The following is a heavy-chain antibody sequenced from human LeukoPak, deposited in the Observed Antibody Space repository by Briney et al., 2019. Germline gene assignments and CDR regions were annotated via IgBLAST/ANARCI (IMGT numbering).Heavy chain of an antibody. J-gene: IGHJ4*02. V-gene: IGHV3-33*01. D-gene: IGHD2-2*01. Sequence: GGSLRLSCAASGFTFSSYGMHWVRQAPGKGLDWVAVIWYDGSNKYYADSVKGRFTISRDNSKNTLYLQMNSLRAEDTAVYYCAREDSTAGPFDYWGQGTLVTVSS. CDR2: IWYDGSNK. CDR1: GFTFSSYG. CDR3: AREDSTAGPFDY.